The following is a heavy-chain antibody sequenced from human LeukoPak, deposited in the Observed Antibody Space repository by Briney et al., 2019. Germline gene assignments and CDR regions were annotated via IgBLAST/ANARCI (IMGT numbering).Heavy chain of an antibody. CDR1: GGTFSSYA. CDR3: AREDPLYSSSHGGDY. V-gene: IGHV1-69*04. Sequence: SVKVSCKASGGTFSSYAISWVRQAPGQGLEWMGRIIPILGIANYAQKFQGRVTITADKSTSTAYMELSSLRSEDTAVYYCAREDPLYSSSHGGDYWGQGTLVTVSS. CDR2: IIPILGIA. D-gene: IGHD6-6*01. J-gene: IGHJ4*02.